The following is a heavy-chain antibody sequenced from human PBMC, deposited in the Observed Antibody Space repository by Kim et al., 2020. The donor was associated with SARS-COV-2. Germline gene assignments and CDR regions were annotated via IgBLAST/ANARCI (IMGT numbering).Heavy chain of an antibody. Sequence: GGSLRLSCAASGFTFSSYWMSWVRQAPGKGLEWVANIKQDGSEKYYVDSVKGRFTISRDNAKNSLYLQMNSLRAEDTAVYYCARWGAVAGRMYYYYYGMDVWGQGTTVTVSS. D-gene: IGHD6-19*01. CDR3: ARWGAVAGRMYYYYYGMDV. J-gene: IGHJ6*02. V-gene: IGHV3-7*01. CDR1: GFTFSSYW. CDR2: IKQDGSEK.